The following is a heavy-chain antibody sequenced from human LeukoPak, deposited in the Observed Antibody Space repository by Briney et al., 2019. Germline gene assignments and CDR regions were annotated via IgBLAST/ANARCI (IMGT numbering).Heavy chain of an antibody. CDR1: GGSISSYY. V-gene: IGHV4-59*01. CDR2: IYYSGST. D-gene: IGHD3-22*01. Sequence: NPSETLSLTCTVSGGSISSYYWSWIRQPPGKGLEWIGYIYYSGSTSYNPSLKSRVTISVDTSKNQFSLKLSSVTAADTAVYYCARNTGHYYDSSGYQPPPSYYYYYYMDVWGKGTTVTISS. J-gene: IGHJ6*03. CDR3: ARNTGHYYDSSGYQPPPSYYYYYYMDV.